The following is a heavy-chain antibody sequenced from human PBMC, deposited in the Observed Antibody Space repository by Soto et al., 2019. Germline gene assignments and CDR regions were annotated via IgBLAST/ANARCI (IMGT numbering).Heavy chain of an antibody. D-gene: IGHD6-19*01. CDR1: GFTFSSYA. CDR2: ISYDGSNK. V-gene: IGHV3-30-3*01. CDR3: ARDLFGYSSEDDY. J-gene: IGHJ4*02. Sequence: QVQLVESGGGVVQPGRSLRLSCAASGFTFSSYAMHWVRQAPGKGLEWVAVISYDGSNKYYADSVKGRFTISRDNSKNTLYLQMNSLRAEDTAVYYCARDLFGYSSEDDYWGQGTLVTVSS.